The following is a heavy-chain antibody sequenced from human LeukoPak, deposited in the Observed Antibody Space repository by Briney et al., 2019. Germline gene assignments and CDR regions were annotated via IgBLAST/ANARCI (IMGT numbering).Heavy chain of an antibody. J-gene: IGHJ4*02. Sequence: SETLSLTCAVYGGSFSGYYWSWIRQPPGKGLEWIGEINHSGSTNYNPSLKSRVTISLDTSKNQFSLRLSSVTAADTAVYYCARGDSSSSFDYWGQGTLVTVSS. D-gene: IGHD6-6*01. CDR3: ARGDSSSSFDY. CDR2: INHSGST. V-gene: IGHV4-34*01. CDR1: GGSFSGYY.